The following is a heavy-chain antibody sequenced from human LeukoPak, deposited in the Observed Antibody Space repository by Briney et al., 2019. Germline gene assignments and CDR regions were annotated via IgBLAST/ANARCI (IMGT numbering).Heavy chain of an antibody. CDR2: INPNSGGT. Sequence: GAAVKVSCKASGGTFSSYAISWVRQAPGQGLEWMGWINPNSGGTNYAQKFQGRVTMTRDTSISTAYMELSRLRSDDTAVYYCSSGLGYWGQGTLVTVSS. J-gene: IGHJ4*02. CDR1: GGTFSSYA. CDR3: SSGLGY. V-gene: IGHV1-2*02. D-gene: IGHD3-22*01.